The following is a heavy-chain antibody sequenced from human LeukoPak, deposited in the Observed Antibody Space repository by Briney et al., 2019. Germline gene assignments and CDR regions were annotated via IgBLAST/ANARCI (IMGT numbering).Heavy chain of an antibody. CDR3: ARFYGDETYFDY. CDR1: GFTFSSYE. J-gene: IGHJ4*02. CDR2: ISSSGSTI. D-gene: IGHD4-17*01. V-gene: IGHV3-48*03. Sequence: GGSLRLSCAASGFTFSSYEMNWVRQAPGKGLKWVSYISSSGSTIYYADSVKGRFTTSRDNAKNSLYLQMNSLRAEDTAVYYCARFYGDETYFDYWGQGTLVTVSS.